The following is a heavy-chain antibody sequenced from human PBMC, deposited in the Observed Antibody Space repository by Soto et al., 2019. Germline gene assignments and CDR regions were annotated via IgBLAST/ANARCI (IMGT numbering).Heavy chain of an antibody. V-gene: IGHV1-69*01. CDR1: GGTFSSYA. CDR3: ARAKTIFGVAPPRY. Sequence: QVQLVQSGAEVKKPGSSVKVSCKASGGTFSSYAISWVRQAPGQGLEWMGGIIPIFGTANYAQKFQGRVTITADESTSTAYMELSSLRSEDTGVYYCARAKTIFGVAPPRYWGQGTLVTVSS. D-gene: IGHD3-3*01. CDR2: IIPIFGTA. J-gene: IGHJ4*02.